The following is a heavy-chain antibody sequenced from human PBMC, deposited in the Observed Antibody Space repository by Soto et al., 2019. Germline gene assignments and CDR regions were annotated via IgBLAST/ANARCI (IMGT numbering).Heavy chain of an antibody. Sequence: QVQLVESGGGVVQPGRSLRLSCAAAGFSFSDYGMHWVRQGPGKGLEWVATISHGGIRKHYADSVKGRFIISRDNSKKTVYLHLSSLRRDDTAKYYCVKDWVGGSNRYQLDYWGQGTVVTVSS. J-gene: IGHJ4*02. D-gene: IGHD1-26*01. V-gene: IGHV3-30*18. CDR1: GFSFSDYG. CDR3: VKDWVGGSNRYQLDY. CDR2: ISHGGIRK.